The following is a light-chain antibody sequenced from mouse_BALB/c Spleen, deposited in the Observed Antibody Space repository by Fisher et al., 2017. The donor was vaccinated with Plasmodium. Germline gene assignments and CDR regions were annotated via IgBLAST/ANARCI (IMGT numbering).Light chain of an antibody. Sequence: DIVLTQSPATLSVTPGDSASLSCRASQTISTNLHWYQQKSHESPSLLIKYASQSISGIPSRFSGSGSGSDFTLSINSVEPEDVGVYYCQNGHSFPALTFGAGTKLELK. CDR1: QTISTN. CDR3: QNGHSFPALT. J-gene: IGKJ5*01. CDR2: YAS. V-gene: IGKV5-39*01.